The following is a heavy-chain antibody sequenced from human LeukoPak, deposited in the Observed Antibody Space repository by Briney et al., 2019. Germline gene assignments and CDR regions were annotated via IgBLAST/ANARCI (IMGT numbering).Heavy chain of an antibody. Sequence: GGSLRLSCAASGFSFSDFYMSWIRQAPGKGLEWVSYISSSSSYTNYADSVKGRFTISRDNAKRSLYLQMNSLTVEDTALYYCAKAARWNYFDYWGPGTLVTVSS. CDR2: ISSSSSYT. CDR1: GFSFSDFY. V-gene: IGHV3-11*05. D-gene: IGHD4-23*01. CDR3: AKAARWNYFDY. J-gene: IGHJ4*02.